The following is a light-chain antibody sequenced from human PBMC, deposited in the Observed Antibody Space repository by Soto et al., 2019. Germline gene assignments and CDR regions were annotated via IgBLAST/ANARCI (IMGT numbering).Light chain of an antibody. CDR2: SAS. CDR3: QQYNNCTRT. CDR1: QSVSSN. Sequence: EIVMTQSPATLSVSPGERATLSCRASQSVSSNLAWYQQQPGQAPRLLIYSASTRATGIPARFSGSGSGTEFTLTTSSLQPEDFAVYYCQQYNNCTRTFGQGTKVDIX. V-gene: IGKV3-15*01. J-gene: IGKJ1*01.